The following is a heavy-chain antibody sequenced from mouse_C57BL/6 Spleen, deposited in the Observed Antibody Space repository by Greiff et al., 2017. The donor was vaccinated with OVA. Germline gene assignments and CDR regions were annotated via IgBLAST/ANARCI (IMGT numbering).Heavy chain of an antibody. D-gene: IGHD2-5*01. V-gene: IGHV3-6*01. CDR1: GYSITSGYY. J-gene: IGHJ3*01. CDR2: ISYDGSN. Sequence: EVQLQESGPGLVKPSQSLSLTCSVTGYSITSGYYWNWIRQFPGNKLEWMGYISYDGSNNYNPSLKNRISITRDTSKNQFFLKLNSVTTEDTATYYCARRSNGFAYWGQGTLVTVSA. CDR3: ARRSNGFAY.